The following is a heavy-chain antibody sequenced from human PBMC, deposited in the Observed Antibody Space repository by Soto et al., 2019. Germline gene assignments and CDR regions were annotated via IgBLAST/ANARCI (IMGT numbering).Heavy chain of an antibody. CDR3: ARAPESFSYGLDV. J-gene: IGHJ6*02. Sequence: PGGSLRLSCTASQFSLITFWMNWVRQAPGKGLEWVANIKSDGSATDYVDSVRGRFAISRDNAKNSLYLQMNSLRAEDTAVYFCARAPESFSYGLDVWGQGTTVTVSS. CDR1: QFSLITFW. CDR2: IKSDGSAT. V-gene: IGHV3-7*01. D-gene: IGHD3-10*01.